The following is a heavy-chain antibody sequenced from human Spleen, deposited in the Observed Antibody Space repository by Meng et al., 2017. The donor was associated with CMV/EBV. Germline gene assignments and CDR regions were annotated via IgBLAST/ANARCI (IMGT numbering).Heavy chain of an antibody. V-gene: IGHV3-48*04. Sequence: GGSLRLSCAASGFTFSSYSMNWVRQAPGKGLEWVSYISSSSSTKYYADSVKGRFTISRDNAKNSLYLQMNSLRAEDTAVYYCARDLSITMIVVPFDYWGQGTLVTVSS. D-gene: IGHD3-22*01. J-gene: IGHJ4*02. CDR3: ARDLSITMIVVPFDY. CDR1: GFTFSSYS. CDR2: ISSSSSTK.